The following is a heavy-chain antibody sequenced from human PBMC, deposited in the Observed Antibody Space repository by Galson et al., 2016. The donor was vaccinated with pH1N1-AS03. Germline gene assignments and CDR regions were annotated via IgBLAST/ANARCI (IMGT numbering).Heavy chain of an antibody. CDR2: IKSDGSTR. V-gene: IGHV3-7*01. CDR3: ARHGPGCFDF. J-gene: IGHJ4*02. CDR1: GFLFGSSW. Sequence: SLRLSCAGSGFLFGSSWMGWVRQAPGKGLEWVANIKSDGSTRYYVDSVKGRFTISRDNIKNSVSLQMDALREDDTAVNYCARHGPGCFDFWAQGTRVTVSS.